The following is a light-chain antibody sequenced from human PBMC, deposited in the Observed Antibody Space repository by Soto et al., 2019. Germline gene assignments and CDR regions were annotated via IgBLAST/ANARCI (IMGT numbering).Light chain of an antibody. V-gene: IGKV3-15*01. CDR2: GAS. J-gene: IGKJ1*01. CDR1: QSVSSS. CDR3: QQYNNWWT. Sequence: EVVMTQSPATLSMSPGERATLSCRASQSVSSSLAWYQQKPGQAPRLLSYGASTRATGIPDRFSGSGSETEFTLTISSLQAEDFAIYYGQQYNNWWTFGQGTKVEIK.